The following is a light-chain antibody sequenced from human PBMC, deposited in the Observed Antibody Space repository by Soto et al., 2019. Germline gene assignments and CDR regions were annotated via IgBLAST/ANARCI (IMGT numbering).Light chain of an antibody. CDR3: QHDSSWPPT. J-gene: IGKJ3*01. Sequence: EVGMTQSQATLSVSPGERATLSCRASQNVHSNLAWYQQKPCQAPSLLISYASTRATGIPARFSGSGSGTEFTLTISSLQSEDVGVSYCQHDSSWPPTFGPGTQVEIK. V-gene: IGKV3-15*01. CDR2: YAS. CDR1: QNVHSN.